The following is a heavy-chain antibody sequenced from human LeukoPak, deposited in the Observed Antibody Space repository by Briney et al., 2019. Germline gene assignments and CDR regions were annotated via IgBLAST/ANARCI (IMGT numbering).Heavy chain of an antibody. CDR2: IIPIFGTA. J-gene: IGHJ6*02. V-gene: IGHV1-69*13. CDR3: ARGNLNTELYYYYGMDV. CDR1: GGTFSSYA. D-gene: IGHD5-18*01. Sequence: GASVKVSCKASGGTFSSYAISWVRQAPGQGLEWMGGIIPIFGTANHAQKFQGRVTITADESTSTAYMELSSLRSEDTAVYYCARGNLNTELYYYYGMDVWGQGTTVTVSS.